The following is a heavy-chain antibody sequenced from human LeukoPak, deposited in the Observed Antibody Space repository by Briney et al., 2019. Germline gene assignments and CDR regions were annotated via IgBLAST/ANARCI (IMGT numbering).Heavy chain of an antibody. CDR1: GFIFNNYA. CDR3: AKLSGRIWFDP. J-gene: IGHJ5*02. V-gene: IGHV3-23*01. CDR2: IKISGGST. D-gene: IGHD1-26*01. Sequence: PGGSLRLSCAASGFIFNNYAMSWVRQAPGKGLEWVSSIKISGGSTYYADSVMGRFTVSRDNSKNTLYLQMNSLRAEDTAVYYCAKLSGRIWFDPWGQGTLVTVSS.